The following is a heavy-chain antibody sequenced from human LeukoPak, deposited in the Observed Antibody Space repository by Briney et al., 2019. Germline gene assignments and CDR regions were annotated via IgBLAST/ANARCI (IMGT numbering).Heavy chain of an antibody. D-gene: IGHD3-10*01. V-gene: IGHV3-21*04. CDR3: ARDYYGSGSYYNPSGSYYYYMDV. CDR1: GFTFSTYW. J-gene: IGHJ6*03. Sequence: GGSLRLSCAASGFTFSTYWMHWVRQAPGKGLEWISSISSSSSYIYYADSVKGRFTISRDNAKNSLYLQMNSLRAEDTAVYYCARDYYGSGSYYNPSGSYYYYMDVWGKGTTVTVSS. CDR2: ISSSSSYI.